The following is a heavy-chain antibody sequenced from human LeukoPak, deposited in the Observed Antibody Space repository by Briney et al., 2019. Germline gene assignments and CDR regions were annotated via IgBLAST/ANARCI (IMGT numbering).Heavy chain of an antibody. Sequence: SETLSLTCTVSGGSISSYYWSWIRQPPGKGLEWIGYIYYSGSTNYNPSLKSRVTISVDTSKNQFSLKLSSVTAADTAVYYWAGVGVGTSCYRCLCYWGQGTLVTVSS. V-gene: IGHV4-59*01. CDR3: AGVGVGTSCYRCLCY. CDR1: GGSISSYY. D-gene: IGHD2-2*02. CDR2: IYYSGST. J-gene: IGHJ4*02.